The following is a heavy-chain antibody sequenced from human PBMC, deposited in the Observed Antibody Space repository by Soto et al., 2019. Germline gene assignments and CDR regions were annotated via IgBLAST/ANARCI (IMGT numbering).Heavy chain of an antibody. V-gene: IGHV3-7*05. D-gene: IGHD3-22*01. Sequence: GGSLRLSCAASGFTFSNSWLSWVRQAPGKGLEWVSSISQDGSDKYYVDSVKGRFTISRDNSKNSLYLQTNSLRAEDTAVYYCAKDRIYYDSSGYSACYLDYWGQGTLVTVSS. CDR1: GFTFSNSW. J-gene: IGHJ4*02. CDR3: AKDRIYYDSSGYSACYLDY. CDR2: ISQDGSDK.